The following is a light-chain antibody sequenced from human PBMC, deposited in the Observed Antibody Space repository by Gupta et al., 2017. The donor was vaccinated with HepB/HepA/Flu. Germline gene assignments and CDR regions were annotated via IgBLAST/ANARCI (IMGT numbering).Light chain of an antibody. CDR1: QSVSNY. CDR3: QQRSNWPPT. CDR2: DAS. Sequence: EIVLTQSPATLSLSPVERATLSCRASQSVSNYLAWYQQKPGQAPRLLIYDASNRATGIPARFSGSGSGTVFTLTISSLEPEDFAVYYCQQRSNWPPTFGQGTRLEIK. J-gene: IGKJ5*01. V-gene: IGKV3-11*01.